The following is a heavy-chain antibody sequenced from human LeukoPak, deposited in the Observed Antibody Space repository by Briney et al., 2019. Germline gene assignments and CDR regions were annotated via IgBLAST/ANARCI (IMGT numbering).Heavy chain of an antibody. J-gene: IGHJ4*02. CDR1: GFTFSSFS. V-gene: IGHV3-48*02. CDR3: ARDKDFGFDY. CDR2: FSTSSGTI. D-gene: IGHD3-10*01. Sequence: GGWLRLSCAASGFTFSSFSMNWVRQAAGKGVEWVSYFSTSSGTISYADSVKGRFTISRDDAKNSLYLQMNSLRDEDTAVYYCARDKDFGFDYWGQGTLVTVSS.